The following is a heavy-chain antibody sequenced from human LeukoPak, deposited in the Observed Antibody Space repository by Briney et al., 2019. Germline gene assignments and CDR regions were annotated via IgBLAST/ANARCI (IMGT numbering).Heavy chain of an antibody. Sequence: PGGSLRLSCAASGFTFSSYEMNWVRQAPGKGLEWVSSISTSSSYIYYADSVKGRFTISRDNAKKSLYLQMNSLRAEDTAVYYCARGFEVIADSSGHDYWGQGTLVTVSS. CDR1: GFTFSSYE. J-gene: IGHJ4*02. CDR2: ISTSSSYI. CDR3: ARGFEVIADSSGHDY. D-gene: IGHD3-22*01. V-gene: IGHV3-21*01.